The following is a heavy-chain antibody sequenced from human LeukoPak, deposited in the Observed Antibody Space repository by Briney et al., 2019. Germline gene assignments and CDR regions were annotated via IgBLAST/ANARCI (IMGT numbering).Heavy chain of an antibody. CDR3: ARGTLRYFDF. J-gene: IGHJ4*02. D-gene: IGHD3-9*01. Sequence: GASVKVSCMASGYTLTSYYMHWVRQAPGQGPEWMGVINPSGGSTTSYAQKIQGRVTMTRDTSMSTVTMELSSLRSEDTAVYYCARGTLRYFDFWGQGTLVTVSS. CDR2: INPSGGSTT. CDR1: GYTLTSYY. V-gene: IGHV1-46*01.